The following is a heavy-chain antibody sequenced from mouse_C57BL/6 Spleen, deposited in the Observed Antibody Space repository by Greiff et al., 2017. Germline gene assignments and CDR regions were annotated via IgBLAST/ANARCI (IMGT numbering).Heavy chain of an antibody. V-gene: IGHV1-81*01. D-gene: IGHD1-1*01. CDR3: ARAKYCDSSYGYAMDY. Sequence: VQLQESGAELVRPGASVKLSCKASGYAFTSYGISWVKQRPGQGLEWIGEIYPRSGNTYYNEKFKGKATLTADKSSSTAYMELRSLTSEDSAVYFCARAKYCDSSYGYAMDYWSQGTSVTVSS. CDR2: IYPRSGNT. CDR1: GYAFTSYG. J-gene: IGHJ4*01.